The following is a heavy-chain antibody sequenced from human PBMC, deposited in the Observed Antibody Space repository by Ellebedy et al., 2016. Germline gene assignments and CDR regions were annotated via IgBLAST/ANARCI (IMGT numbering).Heavy chain of an antibody. Sequence: GGSLRLXXAASGFNFSIYWMHWVRQAPGKGLVWISRLNHDGSRTSYADSVKGRFTISRDNAKNTVYLEMNSLRAEDTAIYYCARDMRRIGGIDSWGQGTLVTVSS. D-gene: IGHD2-15*01. CDR3: ARDMRRIGGIDS. CDR1: GFNFSIYW. CDR2: LNHDGSRT. V-gene: IGHV3-74*01. J-gene: IGHJ4*02.